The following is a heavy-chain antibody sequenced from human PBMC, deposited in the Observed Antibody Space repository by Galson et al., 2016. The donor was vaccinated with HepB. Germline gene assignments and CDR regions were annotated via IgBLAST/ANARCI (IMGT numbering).Heavy chain of an antibody. CDR2: IWWNSGHT. CDR3: AKVRTTLLDDQRKGWDSFDF. V-gene: IGHV3-9*01. CDR1: GFTFNDYA. Sequence: SLRLSCAASGFTFNDYAMHWVRQAPGKGLEWVSGIWWNSGHTGYAASVRGRFTISRDNTKSSLSLQMNSLRPEDTALYYCAKVRTTLLDDQRKGWDSFDFWAQGTVVTVSS. J-gene: IGHJ3*01. D-gene: IGHD1-7*01.